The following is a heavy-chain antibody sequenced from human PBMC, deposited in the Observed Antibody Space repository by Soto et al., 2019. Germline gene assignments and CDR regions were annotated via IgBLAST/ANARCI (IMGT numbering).Heavy chain of an antibody. Sequence: GGSLRLSCAASGFTFSSYGMHWVRQAPGKGLEWVAVISYDGSNKYYADSVKGRFTISRDNSKNTLYLQMNSLRAEDTAVYYCAKGGTYGDYSLYYWGQGTLVTVSS. D-gene: IGHD4-17*01. V-gene: IGHV3-30*18. CDR3: AKGGTYGDYSLYY. CDR2: ISYDGSNK. J-gene: IGHJ4*02. CDR1: GFTFSSYG.